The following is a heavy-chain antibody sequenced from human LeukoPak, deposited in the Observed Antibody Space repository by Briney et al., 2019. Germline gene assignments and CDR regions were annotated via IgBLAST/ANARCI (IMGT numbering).Heavy chain of an antibody. J-gene: IGHJ4*02. Sequence: PSETLSLTCTVSGGSISSGDYYWSWIRQPPGKGLGWIGYIYYSGSTYYNPSLKSRVTISVDTSKNQFSLKLSSVTAADTAVYYCASTYYDSSGVLFDYWGQGTLVTVSS. V-gene: IGHV4-30-4*08. CDR2: IYYSGST. CDR1: GGSISSGDYY. CDR3: ASTYYDSSGVLFDY. D-gene: IGHD3-22*01.